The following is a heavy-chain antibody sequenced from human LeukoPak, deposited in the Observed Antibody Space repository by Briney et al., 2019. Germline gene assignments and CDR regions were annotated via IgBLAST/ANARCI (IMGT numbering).Heavy chain of an antibody. CDR2: IYYTGNT. D-gene: IGHD2-2*02. V-gene: IGHV4-39*07. Sequence: SETLSLTCTVSGGSISSNSYYWGWVRQPPGKGLEWIGSIYYTGNTYYNPSLKSRVTISVDTSKNQFSLKLSSVTAADTAVYYCARGSPYCSSTSCYKARNWFDPWGQGTLVTVSS. CDR3: ARGSPYCSSTSCYKARNWFDP. CDR1: GGSISSNSYY. J-gene: IGHJ5*02.